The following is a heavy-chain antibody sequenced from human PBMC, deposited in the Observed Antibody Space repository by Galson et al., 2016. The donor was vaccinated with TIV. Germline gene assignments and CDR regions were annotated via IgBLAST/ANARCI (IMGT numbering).Heavy chain of an antibody. V-gene: IGHV3-30*03. D-gene: IGHD3-22*01. J-gene: IGHJ4*02. CDR1: GFIISPYG. CDR3: ASETFYYDIRDYAPLGF. CDR2: ISSDGNNK. Sequence: SLRLSCAASGFIISPYGLHWVRQAPGKGPEWVAVISSDGNNKDYADSVKGRFTISRDNSKNTLYLQMSSLRPEDTAVYYCASETFYYDIRDYAPLGFWGQGTLVTVSS.